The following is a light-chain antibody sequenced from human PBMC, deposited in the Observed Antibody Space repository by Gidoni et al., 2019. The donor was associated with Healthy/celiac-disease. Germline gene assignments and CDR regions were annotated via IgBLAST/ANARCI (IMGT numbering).Light chain of an antibody. J-gene: IGKJ1*01. Sequence: DIQMPQSPSTLSASVGDRVTITCRASQIISSWLAWYQQKPGKAPKLLIYDASSLESGVPSRFSGSGSGTEFTLTISSLQPDDFATYYCQQYNSYSWTFGQGTKVEIK. CDR3: QQYNSYSWT. V-gene: IGKV1-5*01. CDR2: DAS. CDR1: QIISSW.